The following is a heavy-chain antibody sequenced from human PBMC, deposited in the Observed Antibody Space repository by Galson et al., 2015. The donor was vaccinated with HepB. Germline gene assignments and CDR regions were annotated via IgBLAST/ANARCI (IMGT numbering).Heavy chain of an antibody. D-gene: IGHD3-22*01. CDR2: ISGSGGST. J-gene: IGHJ3*02. CDR3: AKMDRNHYDIGAFDI. CDR1: GFTFSSYA. Sequence: SLRLSCAASGFTFSSYAMSWVRQGPGKGLEWVSIISGSGGSTYNADSVKGRFTVSRDKSKNTLYLQMNSLRAEDTAVYYCAKMDRNHYDIGAFDIWGQGTMVTVSS. V-gene: IGHV3-23*01.